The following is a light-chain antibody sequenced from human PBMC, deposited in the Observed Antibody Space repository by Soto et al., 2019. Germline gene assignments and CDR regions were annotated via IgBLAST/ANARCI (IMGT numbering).Light chain of an antibody. J-gene: IGLJ1*01. V-gene: IGLV1-44*01. CDR3: AAWDDSLNNYV. CDR1: SSNIGTNT. CDR2: GNT. Sequence: QSVLTQPPSASGTPGQRVTISCSGSSSNIGTNTVNWFQQLPRTAPKLLIFGNTQRPSGVPGRFSGSKSGTSASLAISGLQSADEADYYCAAWDDSLNNYVFGTGTKVTVL.